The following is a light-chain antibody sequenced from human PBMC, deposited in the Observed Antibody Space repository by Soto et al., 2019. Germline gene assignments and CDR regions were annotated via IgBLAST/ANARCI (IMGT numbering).Light chain of an antibody. J-gene: IGKJ1*01. CDR2: AAS. V-gene: IGKV1-6*01. CDR3: LQDYNYPWT. Sequence: AIQMTQSTSSLSASVGDRVTITCRASQGIRNDLGWYQQEPGKAPKLLIYAASSLESGVPSRFSGSGSGTDFTLTISSLQPEDFATYYCLQDYNYPWTFGQGTMVDIK. CDR1: QGIRND.